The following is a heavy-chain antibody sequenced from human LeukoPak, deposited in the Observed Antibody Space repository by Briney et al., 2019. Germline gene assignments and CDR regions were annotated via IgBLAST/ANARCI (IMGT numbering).Heavy chain of an antibody. J-gene: IGHJ4*02. D-gene: IGHD4-17*01. CDR3: ARFMTTVTTSYSDY. V-gene: IGHV5-51*01. CDR2: IYPGDSDT. Sequence: GESLKICCKGSGYSFTNYWIGWVRQMPGKGLEWMGIIYPGDSDTRYNPSFQGQVTISADKSISTAYLQWSSLKASDTAMYYCARFMTTVTTSYSDYWGQGTLVTVSS. CDR1: GYSFTNYW.